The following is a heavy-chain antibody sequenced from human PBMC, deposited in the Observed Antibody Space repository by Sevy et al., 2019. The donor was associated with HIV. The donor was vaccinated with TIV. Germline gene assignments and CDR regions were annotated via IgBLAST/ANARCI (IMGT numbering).Heavy chain of an antibody. CDR3: ARDTVVVPAAIPTTLYYYYYYGMDV. Sequence: ASVKVSCKASGYTFTGYYMHWVRQAPGQGLEWMGWINPNSGGTNYAQKFQGRVTMTRETSISTAYMERSRLRSDDTAVYYCARDTVVVPAAIPTTLYYYYYYGMDVWGQGTTVTVSS. D-gene: IGHD2-2*02. CDR1: GYTFTGYY. CDR2: INPNSGGT. J-gene: IGHJ6*02. V-gene: IGHV1-2*02.